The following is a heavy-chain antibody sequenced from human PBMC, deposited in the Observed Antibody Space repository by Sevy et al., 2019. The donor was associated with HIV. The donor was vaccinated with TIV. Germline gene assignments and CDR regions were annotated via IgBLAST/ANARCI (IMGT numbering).Heavy chain of an antibody. CDR1: GYSISSGYY. D-gene: IGHD3-22*01. Sequence: SETLSLTCAVSGYSISSGYYWGWIRQPPGKGLEWIGSIYHSGSTYYNPSPKSRVTISVDTSKNQFSLKLSSVTAADTAVYYCARHADSSGYVDYWGQGTLVTVSS. J-gene: IGHJ4*02. CDR3: ARHADSSGYVDY. CDR2: IYHSGST. V-gene: IGHV4-38-2*01.